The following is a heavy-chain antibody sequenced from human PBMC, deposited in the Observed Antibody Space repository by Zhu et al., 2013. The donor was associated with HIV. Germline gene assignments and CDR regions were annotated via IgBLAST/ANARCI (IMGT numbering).Heavy chain of an antibody. CDR1: GYTFTSYG. CDR2: ISAYNGNT. V-gene: IGHV1-18*01. D-gene: IGHD3-3*01. Sequence: QVQLVQSGAEVKKPGASVKVSCKASGYTFTSYGISWVRQAPGQGLEWMGWISAYNGNTNYAQKLQGRVTMTTDTSTSTAYMELRSLRSDDTAVYYXARDPTTIFGVVIPSLGYYFDYWGQGTLVTVSS. CDR3: ARDPTTIFGVVIPSLGYYFDY. J-gene: IGHJ4*02.